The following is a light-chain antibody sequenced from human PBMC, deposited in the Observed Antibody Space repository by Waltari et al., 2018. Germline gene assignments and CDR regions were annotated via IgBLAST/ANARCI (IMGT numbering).Light chain of an antibody. CDR2: KAS. CDR1: QTVYDY. J-gene: IGKJ1*01. CDR3: QQYQSYWM. V-gene: IGKV1-5*03. Sequence: IPMTQSPSTLSASVGDRVIITCRAIQTVYDYLAWYQQKPGKAPQLLISKASTLEGGVPSRFSGSGYGTEFTLTISSLQPDDLATYYCQQYQSYWMVGQGTKVEIK.